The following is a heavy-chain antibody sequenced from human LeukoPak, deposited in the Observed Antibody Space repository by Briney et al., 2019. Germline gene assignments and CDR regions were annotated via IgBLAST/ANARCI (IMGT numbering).Heavy chain of an antibody. V-gene: IGHV4-59*01. CDR3: ARADGYYDSSGPAGAFDI. CDR2: IYYSGST. D-gene: IGHD3-22*01. J-gene: IGHJ3*02. Sequence: SETLSLTCTVSGGSISSYYWSWIRQPPGKGLEWIGYIYYSGSTNYNPSLKGRVTISVDTSKNQFSLKLSSVTAADTAVYYCARADGYYDSSGPAGAFDIWGQGTMVTVSS. CDR1: GGSISSYY.